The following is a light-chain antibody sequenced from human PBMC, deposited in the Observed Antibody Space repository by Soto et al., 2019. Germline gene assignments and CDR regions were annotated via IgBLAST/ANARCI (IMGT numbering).Light chain of an antibody. V-gene: IGLV1-51*01. Sequence: SVLTQPPSVSAAPGQKVTISCSGSSYNIGGNSVSWYQQLPGTAPKLLIYDDDKRPSGIPDRFSGSKSGTSATLGITGFQTGDEADYYCGSWDSSLSAYVFATGTKVTVL. CDR1: SYNIGGNS. CDR3: GSWDSSLSAYV. CDR2: DDD. J-gene: IGLJ1*01.